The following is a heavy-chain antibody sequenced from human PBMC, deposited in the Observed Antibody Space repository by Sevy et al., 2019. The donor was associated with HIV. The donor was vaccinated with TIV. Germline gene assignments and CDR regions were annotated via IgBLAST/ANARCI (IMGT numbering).Heavy chain of an antibody. D-gene: IGHD3-16*01. CDR1: GGSFSDYS. V-gene: IGHV4-34*01. CDR2: INHSGNT. CDR3: ARSGGYYDQGMDV. Sequence: SETVSLTCAVYGGSFSDYSCTWIRQPPGKGLEWIGEINHSGNTNYNPSLKGRVTISVDTSKNQFSMKLGSVTAADTAVYYCARSGGYYDQGMDVWGQGTTVTVSS. J-gene: IGHJ6*02.